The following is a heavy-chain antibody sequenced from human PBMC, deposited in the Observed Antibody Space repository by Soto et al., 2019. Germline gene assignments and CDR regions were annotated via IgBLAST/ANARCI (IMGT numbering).Heavy chain of an antibody. V-gene: IGHV3-21*01. Sequence: EVQLVESGGGLVKPGGSLRLSCAASGFTFSSYSMNWVRQATGKGLEWVSSISSSSSYIYYADSVKGRFTISRDNAKNSLYLQMNSLRAEDTAVYYCARVGYCSSTSCYPYYYYGMDVWGQGTTVTVSS. D-gene: IGHD2-2*01. CDR2: ISSSSSYI. CDR1: GFTFSSYS. CDR3: ARVGYCSSTSCYPYYYYGMDV. J-gene: IGHJ6*02.